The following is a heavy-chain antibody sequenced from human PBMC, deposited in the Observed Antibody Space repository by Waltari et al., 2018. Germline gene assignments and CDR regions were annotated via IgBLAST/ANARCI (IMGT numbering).Heavy chain of an antibody. V-gene: IGHV3-23*01. Sequence: EVQLLESGGGLVQPGGSLRLSCAASGFTFSNYAMSWVRQAPGKGLEWVSSIRGRGESTYYADSGKGRFTISRDNSKNTLYLQMNNLRAEDTAVYYCAKNPIVGATWGYGMDVWGQGTTVTVSS. D-gene: IGHD1-26*01. CDR3: AKNPIVGATWGYGMDV. CDR2: IRGRGEST. CDR1: GFTFSNYA. J-gene: IGHJ6*02.